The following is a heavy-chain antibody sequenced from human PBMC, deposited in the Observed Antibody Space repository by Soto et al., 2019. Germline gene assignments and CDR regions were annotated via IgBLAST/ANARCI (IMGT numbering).Heavy chain of an antibody. CDR2: MLHSGNT. CDR3: ARGPAVACTYYYYYYGMDV. J-gene: IGHJ6*02. Sequence: SDTLSLTCAVSGDSVISNWWWGWVRQSPGKGVEWIADMLHSGNTNYSPSLESRVTLSVDKSKNQFSLKLSSVTAADTAVYYCARGPAVACTYYYYYYGMDVWRQGTTVT. V-gene: IGHV4-4*02. CDR1: GDSVISNWW. D-gene: IGHD6-19*01.